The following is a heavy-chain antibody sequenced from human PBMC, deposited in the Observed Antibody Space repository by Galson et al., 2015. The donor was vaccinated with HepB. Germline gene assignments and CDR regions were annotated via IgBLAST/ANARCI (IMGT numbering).Heavy chain of an antibody. CDR2: IDPKNSYT. Sequence: QSGAEVKQPGESLRISCTGSEYNFASYWISWVRQMPGKGLEWMAMIDPKNSYTHYSPSFQGHVTLSVDKSITTAYLQLSSLKASDTAIYYCARHGDFLNWFDPWRKGTLVTVPS. J-gene: IGHJ5*02. V-gene: IGHV5-10-1*01. CDR3: ARHGDFLNWFDP. CDR1: EYNFASYW. D-gene: IGHD3-10*01.